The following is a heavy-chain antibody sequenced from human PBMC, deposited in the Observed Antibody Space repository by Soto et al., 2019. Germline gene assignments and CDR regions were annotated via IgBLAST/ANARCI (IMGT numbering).Heavy chain of an antibody. CDR2: ISFDGTNK. CDR3: SASRDYNWFDP. J-gene: IGHJ5*02. CDR1: EFAFSTHA. V-gene: IGHV3-30-3*01. D-gene: IGHD2-21*02. Sequence: PGGSLRLSCAASEFAFSTHAMRWVRQAPGEGLEWVAVISFDGTNKYYADSVKGRFTISRDNSRSTLYLQMNSLRIEDTAVYYCSASRDYNWFDPWGQGTLVTVSS.